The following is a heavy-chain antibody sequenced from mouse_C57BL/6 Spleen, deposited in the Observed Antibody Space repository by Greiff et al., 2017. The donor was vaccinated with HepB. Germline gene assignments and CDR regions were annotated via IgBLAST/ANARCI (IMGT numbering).Heavy chain of an antibody. J-gene: IGHJ4*01. CDR3: TGSYYYGSSPYAMDY. D-gene: IGHD1-1*01. CDR1: GFTFSNYW. Sequence: EVKVEESGGGLVQPGGSMKLSCVASGFTFSNYWMNWVRQSPEKGLEWVAQIRLKSDNYATHYAESVKGRFTISRDASKSRVYLQMNNLRAEDTGIYYCTGSYYYGSSPYAMDYWGQGTSVTVSS. CDR2: IRLKSDNYAT. V-gene: IGHV6-3*01.